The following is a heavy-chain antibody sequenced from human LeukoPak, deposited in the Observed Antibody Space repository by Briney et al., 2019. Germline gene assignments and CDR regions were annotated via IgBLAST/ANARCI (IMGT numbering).Heavy chain of an antibody. CDR2: IKDGGTTT. D-gene: IGHD5-12*01. CDR3: TTIRPGY. Sequence: GGPLRLSCAASGFTFSSYWIHWVRQVPGKGLVWVARIKDGGTTTDYADSVKGRFTISRDDAKNTLYLQMNSLRAEDTAVYYCTTIRPGYWGQGTLVTVSP. V-gene: IGHV3-74*01. CDR1: GFTFSSYW. J-gene: IGHJ4*02.